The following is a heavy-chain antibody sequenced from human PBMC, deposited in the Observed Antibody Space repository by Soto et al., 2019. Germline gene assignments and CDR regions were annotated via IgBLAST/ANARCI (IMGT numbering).Heavy chain of an antibody. V-gene: IGHV3-48*02. D-gene: IGHD2-21*02. J-gene: IGHJ4*02. CDR1: GFRFSDHS. CDR2: ISSGSDNI. Sequence: PGGSLRLSCGASGFRFSDHSITWARQSPGKGLQWIASISSGSDNIYYAESVRGRFTVSRDNAKNALFLQMNSLRDDDTATYYCARLPKGSLVTAWGQGTRVTVSS. CDR3: ARLPKGSLVTA.